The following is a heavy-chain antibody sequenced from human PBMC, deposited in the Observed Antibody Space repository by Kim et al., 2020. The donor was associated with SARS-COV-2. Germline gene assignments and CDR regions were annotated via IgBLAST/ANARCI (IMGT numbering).Heavy chain of an antibody. J-gene: IGHJ4*02. CDR1: GFTFSSYD. D-gene: IGHD3-10*01. Sequence: GGSLRLSCAASGFTFSSYDMHWVRQATGKGLEWVSAIGTAGDTYYPGSVKGRFTISRENAKNSLYLQMNSLRAGDTAVYYCARGRRYYYGSGRPVPPHFDYWGQGTLVTVSS. CDR2: IGTAGDT. CDR3: ARGRRYYYGSGRPVPPHFDY. V-gene: IGHV3-13*01.